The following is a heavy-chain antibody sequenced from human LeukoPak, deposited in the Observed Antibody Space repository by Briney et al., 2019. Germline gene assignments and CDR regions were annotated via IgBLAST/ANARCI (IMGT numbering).Heavy chain of an antibody. Sequence: GSLRLSCAASGFTFSSYGMHWIRQPPGKGLEWIGEINHSGSTNYNPSLKSRVTISVDTSKNQFSLKLSSVTAADTAVYYCAREWLARGGYYWGQGTLVTVSS. CDR1: GFTFSSYG. J-gene: IGHJ4*02. CDR3: AREWLARGGYY. D-gene: IGHD3-22*01. CDR2: INHSGST. V-gene: IGHV4-34*01.